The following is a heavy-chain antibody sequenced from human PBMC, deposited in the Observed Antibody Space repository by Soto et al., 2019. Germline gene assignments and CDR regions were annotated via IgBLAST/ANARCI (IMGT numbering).Heavy chain of an antibody. CDR1: GYTFTSYD. CDR2: MNPNSGNT. V-gene: IGHV1-8*01. CDR3: ARGDAPYSSSWYGHYYYYYYMDV. J-gene: IGHJ6*03. D-gene: IGHD6-13*01. Sequence: ASVKVSCKASGYTFTSYDINWVRQATGQGLEWMGWMNPNSGNTGYAQKFQGRVTMTRNTSISTAYMELSSLRSEDTAVYYCARGDAPYSSSWYGHYYYYYYMDVWGKGTTVTV.